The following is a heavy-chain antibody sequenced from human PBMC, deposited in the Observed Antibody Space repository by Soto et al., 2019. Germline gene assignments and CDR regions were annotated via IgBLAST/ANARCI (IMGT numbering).Heavy chain of an antibody. Sequence: ASVKVSCKASGYTFTSYAMHWVRQAPGQRLEWMGWINAGNGNTKYSQKFQGRDTITRDTSASTAYMELSSLRSEDTAVYYCARGYYDSSGSLLPRGSWGPGTLVTVSS. D-gene: IGHD3-22*01. CDR3: ARGYYDSSGSLLPRGS. J-gene: IGHJ5*02. CDR1: GYTFTSYA. CDR2: INAGNGNT. V-gene: IGHV1-3*01.